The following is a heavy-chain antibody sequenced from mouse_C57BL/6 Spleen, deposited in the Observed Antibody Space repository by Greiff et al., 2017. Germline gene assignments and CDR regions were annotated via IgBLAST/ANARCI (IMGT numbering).Heavy chain of an antibody. CDR2: ISGGGGNT. CDR1: GFTFSSYT. J-gene: IGHJ4*01. Sequence: EVHLVASGGGLVKPGGSLKLSCAASGFTFSSYTMSWVRQTPEKRLEWVATISGGGGNTYYPDSVKGRFTISRDNAKNTLYLQMSSLRSEDTALYYCARPIYYGNYVGSAMDYWGQGTSVTVSS. V-gene: IGHV5-9*01. CDR3: ARPIYYGNYVGSAMDY. D-gene: IGHD2-1*01.